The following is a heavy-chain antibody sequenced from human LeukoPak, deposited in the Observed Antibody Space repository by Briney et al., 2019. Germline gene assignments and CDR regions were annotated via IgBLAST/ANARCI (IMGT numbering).Heavy chain of an antibody. CDR2: TSGSGSDT. CDR3: VKDYSSVTSSILFDY. D-gene: IGHD4-17*01. V-gene: IGHV3-23*01. Sequence: GGSLRLSCVASGFSSSNYAMSWVRQAPGKGLEWVSGTSGSGSDTFYAESVKGRFTISRGNSENTLYLQVNSLRAEDTAIYYCVKDYSSVTSSILFDYWGQGILVTVSS. CDR1: GFSSSNYA. J-gene: IGHJ4*02.